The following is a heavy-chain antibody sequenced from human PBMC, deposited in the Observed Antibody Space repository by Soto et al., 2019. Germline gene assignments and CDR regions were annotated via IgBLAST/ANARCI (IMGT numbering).Heavy chain of an antibody. Sequence: AGSLRLTCSDSGFAFSSYPRIWVRQAPGKGLEYVSAISSNGGSTYYADSVKGRFTISGDNSKNTLYLQMSSLRAEDTAVYYCVKVVGSSGWSDAFDIWGQGTMVTVS. CDR3: VKVVGSSGWSDAFDI. CDR2: ISSNGGST. CDR1: GFAFSSYP. D-gene: IGHD6-19*01. J-gene: IGHJ3*02. V-gene: IGHV3-64D*06.